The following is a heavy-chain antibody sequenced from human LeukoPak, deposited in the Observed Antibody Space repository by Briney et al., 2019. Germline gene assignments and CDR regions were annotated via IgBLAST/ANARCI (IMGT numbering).Heavy chain of an antibody. J-gene: IGHJ4*02. D-gene: IGHD2-2*02. CDR2: ISSSSSYI. CDR3: ARAHDCSSTSCYTGSPDY. Sequence: GGSLRLSCAASGFTFSSYSMNWDRQAPGKGLEWVSSISSSSSYIYYADSVKGRFTISRDNAKNSLYLQMNSLRAEDTAVYYCARAHDCSSTSCYTGSPDYWGQGTLVTVSS. CDR1: GFTFSSYS. V-gene: IGHV3-21*01.